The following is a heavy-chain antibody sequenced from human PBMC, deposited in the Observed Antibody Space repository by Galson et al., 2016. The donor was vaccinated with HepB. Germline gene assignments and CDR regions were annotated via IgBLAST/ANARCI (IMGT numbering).Heavy chain of an antibody. D-gene: IGHD3-16*02. Sequence: SVKVSCKVSGFSLSDLSMHWVRQAPGKGLEWMGGFDPEDGESIYAQKFQGRVTMTEDTFPDTAYIELSSLRSEDTAVYYCATGTLSIYYGLDVWGQGTTVTVSS. J-gene: IGHJ6*02. V-gene: IGHV1-24*01. CDR3: ATGTLSIYYGLDV. CDR1: GFSLSDLS. CDR2: FDPEDGES.